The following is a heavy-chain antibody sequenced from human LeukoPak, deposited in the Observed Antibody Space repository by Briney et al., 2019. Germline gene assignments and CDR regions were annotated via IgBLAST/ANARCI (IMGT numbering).Heavy chain of an antibody. V-gene: IGHV3-15*01. D-gene: IGHD2-21*02. CDR2: IKSKTDGGTT. CDR1: GFTFSNAW. Sequence: GGSLRLSCAASGFTFSNAWMSWVRQAPGKRLEWVGRIKSKTDGGTTDYAAPVKGRFTISRDDSKNTLYLQMNSLKAEDTAVYYCSYGYCGGDCYAEYFDYWGQGTLVTVSS. J-gene: IGHJ4*02. CDR3: SYGYCGGDCYAEYFDY.